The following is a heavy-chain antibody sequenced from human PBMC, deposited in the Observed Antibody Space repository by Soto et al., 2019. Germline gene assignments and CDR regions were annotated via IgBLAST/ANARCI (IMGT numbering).Heavy chain of an antibody. V-gene: IGHV3-30-3*01. J-gene: IGHJ6*02. D-gene: IGHD2-21*01. CDR3: AVMAGLVVSDDFGLDV. Sequence: QVHLVESGGGVVQPGRSLRLSCVASRFSFGDYSIHWVRQAPGKGLEWVAFISYDGDKKFFADSVKGRFNISRDNGKNTVYLEMSSLRPEDTAVFRCAVMAGLVVSDDFGLDVWGQGTTVIVSS. CDR1: RFSFGDYS. CDR2: ISYDGDKK.